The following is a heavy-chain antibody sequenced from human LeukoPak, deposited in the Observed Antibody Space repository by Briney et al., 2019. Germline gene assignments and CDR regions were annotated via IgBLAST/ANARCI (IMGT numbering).Heavy chain of an antibody. CDR2: IYYSGSS. V-gene: IGHV4-39*07. J-gene: IGHJ4*02. D-gene: IGHD3-22*01. CDR3: ARGQYYYDSSGYYYSKYYLDY. CDR1: GGSISSSGYY. Sequence: PSETLSLTCTVSGGSISSSGYYWGWVRQPPGKELEWIGSIYYSGSSHYNPSLKSRVSMSRDTAKNQFSLNLSSVPAADTAVYYCARGQYYYDSSGYYYSKYYLDYWGQGTLVTVSS.